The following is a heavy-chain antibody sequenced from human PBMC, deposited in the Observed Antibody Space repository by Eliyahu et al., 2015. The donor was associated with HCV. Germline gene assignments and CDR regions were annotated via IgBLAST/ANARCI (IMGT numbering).Heavy chain of an antibody. CDR2: MNPXTGNT. V-gene: IGHV1-2*06. CDR3: ARGTRRGALGPAFGL. CDR1: GYTFTDYI. Sequence: QEQLVQSGPELKKPGXSVRVSCKTSGYTFTDYIFXWVRQAPGQGLEWLGXMNPXTGNTHFPEKFRGRLNMTGDKSISSAFLDLAALTSDDTARYYCARGTRRGALGPAFGLWGQGTVVTVSS. J-gene: IGHJ3*01.